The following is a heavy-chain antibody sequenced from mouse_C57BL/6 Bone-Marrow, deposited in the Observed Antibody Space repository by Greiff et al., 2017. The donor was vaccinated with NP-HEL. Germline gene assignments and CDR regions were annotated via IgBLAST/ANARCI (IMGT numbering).Heavy chain of an antibody. CDR3: ARGLGRNY. V-gene: IGHV5-4*01. J-gene: IGHJ2*01. CDR1: GFTFSSYA. CDR2: ISDGGSYT. Sequence: EVQLVESGGGLVKPGGSLKLSCAASGFTFSSYAMSWVRQTPEKRLEWVATISDGGSYTYYPDNVKGRFTISRDNAKNNLYLQMSHLKAEDTAVYYCARGLGRNYWGQGTTLTVSS. D-gene: IGHD4-1*01.